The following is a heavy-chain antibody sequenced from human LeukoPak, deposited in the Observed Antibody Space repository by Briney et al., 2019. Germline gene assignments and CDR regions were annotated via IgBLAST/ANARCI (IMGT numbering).Heavy chain of an antibody. J-gene: IGHJ4*02. D-gene: IGHD2-2*01. CDR3: AKRGGTSSVCLFSDC. CDR2: ISGGGGTT. Sequence: GGYLRPSCAASGFTFSSFAMSWLRQAPGKGLEWVSGISGGGGTTHYADSVKGRFTISRDNSRNTLYLQMNSLRAEDTAVYHCAKRGGTSSVCLFSDCWGQGTLVTVSS. CDR1: GFTFSSFA. V-gene: IGHV3-23*01.